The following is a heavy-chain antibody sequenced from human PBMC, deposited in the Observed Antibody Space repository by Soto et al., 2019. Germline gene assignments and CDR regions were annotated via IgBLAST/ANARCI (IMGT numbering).Heavy chain of an antibody. J-gene: IGHJ6*02. CDR1: GYTFSNYG. CDR3: SGFIMVGGWLDPNYYHGMDV. Sequence: QVQLVQSGAEVKKPGASVTVSCKTSGYTFSNYGINWVRQAPGQGLEWMGWISGYNGNTNYAQTVQGRVTMTTDTSTGTVYMELRSLKSDDTARYYCSGFIMVGGWLDPNYYHGMDVWGQGTTVTVSS. V-gene: IGHV1-18*01. D-gene: IGHD3-10*01. CDR2: ISGYNGNT.